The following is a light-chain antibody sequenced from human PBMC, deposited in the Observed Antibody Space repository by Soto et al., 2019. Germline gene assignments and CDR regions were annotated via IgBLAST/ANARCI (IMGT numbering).Light chain of an antibody. CDR3: CSYTRTYTWV. J-gene: IGLJ3*02. CDR1: SSDVGGYNY. V-gene: IGLV2-11*01. Sequence: QSALTQPRSVSGSPGQSVTISCTGSSSDVGGYNYVSWYLQHPGKAPKLILYDVTKRPSGVPDRFSGAKSGNTASLTISGLQAEDEADYYYCSYTRTYTWVFGGGTKLTVL. CDR2: DVT.